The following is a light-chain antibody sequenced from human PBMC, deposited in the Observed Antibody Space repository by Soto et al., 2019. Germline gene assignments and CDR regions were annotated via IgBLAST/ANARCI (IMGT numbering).Light chain of an antibody. J-gene: IGKJ4*01. CDR1: QSVRSDY. CDR2: GVS. CDR3: QQYGNSPLT. Sequence: EIVLTQSPATLALSPGDRATLSCRASQSVRSDYFAWYQQKPGQAPRVIIFGVSTRATAIPDRFSGSGSGTDFTLTISRLEPEDSALYYCQQYGNSPLTFGGGTRWIS. V-gene: IGKV3-20*01.